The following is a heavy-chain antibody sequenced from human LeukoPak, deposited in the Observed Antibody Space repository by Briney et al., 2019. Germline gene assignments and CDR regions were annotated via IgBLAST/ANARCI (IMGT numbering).Heavy chain of an antibody. CDR2: ISGSGGST. CDR1: GFTFSSYA. Sequence: GGSLRLSCAASGFTFSSYAMSWVRQAPGKGLEWVSAISGSGGSTYYADSVKGRFTISRDNSKNTLYLQMNSLRAEDTAVYYCAKDDCSGGSCYYPLDYWGQGTLVTVSS. D-gene: IGHD2-15*01. J-gene: IGHJ4*02. CDR3: AKDDCSGGSCYYPLDY. V-gene: IGHV3-23*01.